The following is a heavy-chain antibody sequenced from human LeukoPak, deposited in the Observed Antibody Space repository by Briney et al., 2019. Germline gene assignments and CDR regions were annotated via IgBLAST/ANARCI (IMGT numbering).Heavy chain of an antibody. CDR3: ARSIGYSYGYDY. CDR2: MNPNSGNT. Sequence: ASVKVSCKASGYTFTSYDINWVRQATGQGLERMGGMNPNSGNTGYAQKFQGRVTMTRNTSISTAYMELSSLRSEDTAVYYRARSIGYSYGYDYWGQGTLVTVSS. CDR1: GYTFTSYD. D-gene: IGHD5-18*01. J-gene: IGHJ4*02. V-gene: IGHV1-8*01.